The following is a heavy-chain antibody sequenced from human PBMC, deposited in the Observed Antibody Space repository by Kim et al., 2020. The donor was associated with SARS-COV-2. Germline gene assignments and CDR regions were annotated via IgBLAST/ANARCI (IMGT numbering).Heavy chain of an antibody. CDR3: ARENGDYDGMDV. V-gene: IGHV4-59*01. D-gene: IGHD4-17*01. Sequence: NYNPAREGRVTISVDTSKNQFALKLSSVTAADAAVYYCARENGDYDGMDVWGQGTTVTVSS. J-gene: IGHJ6*02.